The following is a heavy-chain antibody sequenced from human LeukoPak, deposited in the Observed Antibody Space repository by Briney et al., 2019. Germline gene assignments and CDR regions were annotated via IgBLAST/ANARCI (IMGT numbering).Heavy chain of an antibody. CDR1: GFKFSDHY. Sequence: GGSLRLSCAASGFKFSDHYIDWVRQAPRKGLEWVGRSRNKARSYTTEYTASVEGRLTISRDLSASSLYLQTDSLRTEDTAVYYCGRIAINANNGMDVWGQETTVTVSS. V-gene: IGHV3-72*01. D-gene: IGHD1/OR15-1a*01. CDR2: SRNKARSYTT. CDR3: GRIAINANNGMDV. J-gene: IGHJ6*02.